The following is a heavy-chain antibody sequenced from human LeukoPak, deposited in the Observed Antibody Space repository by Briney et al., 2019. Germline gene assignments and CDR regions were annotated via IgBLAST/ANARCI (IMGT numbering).Heavy chain of an antibody. CDR1: GFTVSSNY. J-gene: IGHJ4*02. Sequence: PGGSLRLSCAASGFTVSSNYMSWVRQAPGKGLEWVSVIYSGGSTYYAGSVKGRFTISRDNSKNTLYLQMNSLRAEDTAVYYCVREIIKGSGWYYFEYWGQGTLVTVSS. CDR2: IYSGGST. CDR3: VREIIKGSGWYYFEY. V-gene: IGHV3-53*01. D-gene: IGHD6-19*01.